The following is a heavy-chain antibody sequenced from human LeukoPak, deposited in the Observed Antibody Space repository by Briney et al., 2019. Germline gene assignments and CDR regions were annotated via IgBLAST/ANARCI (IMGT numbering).Heavy chain of an antibody. CDR3: AKFGYDFWSGYRKFDY. CDR1: GFTFSSYA. D-gene: IGHD3-3*01. CDR2: TSGSGGST. J-gene: IGHJ4*02. Sequence: PGGSLRLSCAASGFTFSSYAMSWVRQAPGKGLEWVSATSGSGGSTYYADSVKGRFTISRDNSKNTLYLQMNSLRAEDTAVYYCAKFGYDFWSGYRKFDYWGQGTLVTVSS. V-gene: IGHV3-23*01.